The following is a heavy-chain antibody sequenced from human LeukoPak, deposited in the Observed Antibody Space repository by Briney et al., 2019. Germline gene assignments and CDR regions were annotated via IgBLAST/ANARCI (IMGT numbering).Heavy chain of an antibody. CDR1: GGSISSGDYY. Sequence: PSETLSLTCTVSGGSISSGDYYWSWIRQPPGKDLEWFGYIYYSGSTYYNPSLKSRVTISVDTSKNQFSLKLSSVTAADTAVYYCARDSSGCFDYWGQGTLVTVSS. D-gene: IGHD6-19*01. CDR2: IYYSGST. V-gene: IGHV4-30-4*01. J-gene: IGHJ4*02. CDR3: ARDSSGCFDY.